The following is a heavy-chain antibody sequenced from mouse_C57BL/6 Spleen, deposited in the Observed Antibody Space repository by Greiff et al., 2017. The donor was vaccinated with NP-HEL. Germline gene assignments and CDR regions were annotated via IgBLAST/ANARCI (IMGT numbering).Heavy chain of an antibody. D-gene: IGHD1-1*01. CDR1: GYTFTSYW. J-gene: IGHJ3*01. CDR3: VYGSSPAWFAY. CDR2: IDPSDSYT. V-gene: IGHV1-69*01. Sequence: VQLQQPGAELVMPGASVKLSCKASGYTFTSYWMHWVKQRPGQGLEWIGEIDPSDSYTNYNQKFKGKSTLTVDKSSSTAYMQLSSLTSEDSAVYYWVYGSSPAWFAYWGQGTLVTVSA.